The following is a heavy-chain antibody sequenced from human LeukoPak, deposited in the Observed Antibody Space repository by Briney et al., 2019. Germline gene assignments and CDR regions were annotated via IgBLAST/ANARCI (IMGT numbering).Heavy chain of an antibody. Sequence: GGSLRLSCAASGFTFSSYGMHWVRQAPGKGLEWVAFIRYDGSNKYYADSVKGRFTISRDNSKNTLYLQMNSLRAEDTAVYYCSKQIVVVPAKAYFDYRGQGTLVTVSS. CDR2: IRYDGSNK. D-gene: IGHD2-2*01. CDR3: SKQIVVVPAKAYFDY. J-gene: IGHJ4*02. V-gene: IGHV3-30*02. CDR1: GFTFSSYG.